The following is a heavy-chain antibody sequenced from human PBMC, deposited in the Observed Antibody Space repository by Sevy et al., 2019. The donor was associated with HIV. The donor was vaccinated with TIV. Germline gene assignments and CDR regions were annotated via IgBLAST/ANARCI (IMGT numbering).Heavy chain of an antibody. Sequence: GGSLRFSCAASGFPFSSYWMHWVRQAPGKGLVWVSRLNADGSITTYADSVRGRFTISRDNAKNTLYLQMNSLRAEDSAVYYCARATSGWNGGVYWGQGTLVTVSS. CDR1: GFPFSSYW. J-gene: IGHJ4*02. CDR2: LNADGSIT. D-gene: IGHD6-19*01. CDR3: ARATSGWNGGVY. V-gene: IGHV3-74*01.